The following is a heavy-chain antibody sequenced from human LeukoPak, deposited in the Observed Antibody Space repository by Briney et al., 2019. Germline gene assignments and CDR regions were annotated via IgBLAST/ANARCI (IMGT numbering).Heavy chain of an antibody. D-gene: IGHD3-22*01. CDR3: ARAGYYDSSGYPLDYYYYGMDV. V-gene: IGHV1-8*01. Sequence: ASVKVSCKASGYTFTSYAINWARQATGHGLEWMGWMNPNRGNTGYAQKFQGRVTMTRNTSISTAYMELSSLRSEDTAVYYCARAGYYDSSGYPLDYYYYGMDVWGQGTTVTVSS. CDR1: GYTFTSYA. CDR2: MNPNRGNT. J-gene: IGHJ6*02.